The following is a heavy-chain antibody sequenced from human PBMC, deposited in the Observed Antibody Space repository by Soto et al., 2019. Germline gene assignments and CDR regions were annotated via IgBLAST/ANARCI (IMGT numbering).Heavy chain of an antibody. CDR2: ISSSSSYI. Sequence: GGSLRLSCAASGFTFSSYSMNWVRQAPGKGLEWVSSISSSSSYIYYADSVKGRFTISRDNAKNSLYLQMNSLRAEDTAVYYCARDWTSSGWYDYWGQGTLVTVSS. CDR1: GFTFSSYS. CDR3: ARDWTSSGWYDY. D-gene: IGHD6-19*01. V-gene: IGHV3-21*01. J-gene: IGHJ4*02.